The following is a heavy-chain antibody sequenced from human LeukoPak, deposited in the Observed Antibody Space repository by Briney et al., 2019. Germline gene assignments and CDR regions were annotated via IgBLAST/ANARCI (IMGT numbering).Heavy chain of an antibody. D-gene: IGHD7-27*01. Sequence: PGGSLRLSCAASGFTVSSNYMSWVRQAPGKGLEWVSVIYSGGSTYYADSVRGRFTISRDNSKNTLYLRMNSLRAEDTAVYYCARRFKVNWGLDYWGQGTLVTVSS. V-gene: IGHV3-66*04. CDR1: GFTVSSNY. J-gene: IGHJ4*02. CDR2: IYSGGST. CDR3: ARRFKVNWGLDY.